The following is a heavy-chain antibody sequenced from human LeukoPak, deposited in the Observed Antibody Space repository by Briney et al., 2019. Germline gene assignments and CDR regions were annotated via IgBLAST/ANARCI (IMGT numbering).Heavy chain of an antibody. CDR3: AGDFNRSRYSYGYGYMDV. CDR1: GGSISSYY. D-gene: IGHD5-18*01. V-gene: IGHV4-4*07. CDR2: IYTSGST. Sequence: SETLSLTCTVSGGSISSYYWSWIRQPAGKGLEWIGRIYTSGSTNYNPSPKSRVTMSVDTSKNQFSLKLSSVTAADTAVYYCAGDFNRSRYSYGYGYMDVWGKGTTVTVSS. J-gene: IGHJ6*03.